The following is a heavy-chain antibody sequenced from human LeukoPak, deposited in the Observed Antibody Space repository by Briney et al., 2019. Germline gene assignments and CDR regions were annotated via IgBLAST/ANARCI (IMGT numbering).Heavy chain of an antibody. D-gene: IGHD3-22*01. Sequence: AAVKVSCKASGYTFTSYGISWVRQAPGQGLEWMGWISAYNGNTNYAQKLQGRVTMTTDTSTSTAYMELRSLRSDDTAVYYCARVYYYDSSGYHRGGYFDYWGQGTLVTVSS. CDR2: ISAYNGNT. CDR1: GYTFTSYG. CDR3: ARVYYYDSSGYHRGGYFDY. V-gene: IGHV1-18*01. J-gene: IGHJ4*02.